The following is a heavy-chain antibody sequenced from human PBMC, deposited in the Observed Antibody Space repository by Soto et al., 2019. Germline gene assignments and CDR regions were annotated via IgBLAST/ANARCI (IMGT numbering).Heavy chain of an antibody. Sequence: SETLSLTCTVSGGSISSGDYYWSWIRQPPGKGLEWIGYIYYSGSTYYNPSLKSRVTISVDTSKNQFSLKLSSVTAADTAVYYCXREQLPYRGIYYYGMDVWGQGTTVTVSS. D-gene: IGHD2-2*02. CDR3: XREQLPYRGIYYYGMDV. V-gene: IGHV4-30-4*01. J-gene: IGHJ6*02. CDR1: GGSISSGDYY. CDR2: IYYSGST.